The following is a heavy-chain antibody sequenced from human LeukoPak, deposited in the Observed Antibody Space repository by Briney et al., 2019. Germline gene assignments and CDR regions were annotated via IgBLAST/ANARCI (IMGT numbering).Heavy chain of an antibody. V-gene: IGHV3-21*04. Sequence: GGSLRPSCAASGFTFSSYSMNWVRQAPGKGLEWVSSISTSSSYIYYADSVKGRFTTSRDNARNSLYLQMNSLRVEDTAVYYCAKGRGQGFDYWGQGTLVTVSS. J-gene: IGHJ4*02. CDR3: AKGRGQGFDY. D-gene: IGHD3-10*01. CDR1: GFTFSSYS. CDR2: ISTSSSYI.